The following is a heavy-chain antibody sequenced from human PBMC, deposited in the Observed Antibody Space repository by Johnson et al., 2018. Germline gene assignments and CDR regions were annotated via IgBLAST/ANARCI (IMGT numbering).Heavy chain of an antibody. CDR2: IYYSGNT. J-gene: IGHJ6*03. CDR1: GGFISSYY. V-gene: IGHV4-59*12. CDR3: ARGAGTTRAASLWSDRHKHYYYLDV. D-gene: IGHD3-16*02. Sequence: QVQLQESGPGLVKPSETLSLTCTVSGGFISSYYWSWIRQPPGKGLEWIGYIYYSGNTNYNPSLKSRVTISVDTSKNQFSLQLNSVTPEETAVYYCARGAGTTRAASLWSDRHKHYYYLDVWGKGTTVTVSS.